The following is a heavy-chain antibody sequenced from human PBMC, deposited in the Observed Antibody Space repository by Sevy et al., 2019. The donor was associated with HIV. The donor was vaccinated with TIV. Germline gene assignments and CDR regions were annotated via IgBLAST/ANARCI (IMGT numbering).Heavy chain of an antibody. J-gene: IGHJ4*02. CDR3: ATGDTSGYYWSSFNY. CDR1: GFTFRSVW. Sequence: GGSLRLSCAASGFTFRSVWMNWVRQAPGKGLEWVGHIRSRADGATTDFGGPVKGIFSISRDDSRNMFFLQMDGLKTEDTAVYYCATGDTSGYYWSSFNYWGQGTQVTVSS. CDR2: IRSRADGATT. D-gene: IGHD3-3*01. V-gene: IGHV3-15*01.